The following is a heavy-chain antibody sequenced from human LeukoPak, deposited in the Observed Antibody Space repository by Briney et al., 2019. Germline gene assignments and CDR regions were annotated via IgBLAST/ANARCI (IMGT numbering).Heavy chain of an antibody. CDR2: INPNSGGT. D-gene: IGHD4-17*01. CDR1: VYTFTGYY. V-gene: IGHV1-2*02. Sequence: ASVKVSCKASVYTFTGYYMHWVRQAPGHELEWMGGINPNSGGTNNAQKFQGRVTMTRDTSISTAYMELSRLRSDDTAAYYCARTSGTVTTSSWYFDLWGRGTLVTVSS. CDR3: ARTSGTVTTSSWYFDL. J-gene: IGHJ2*01.